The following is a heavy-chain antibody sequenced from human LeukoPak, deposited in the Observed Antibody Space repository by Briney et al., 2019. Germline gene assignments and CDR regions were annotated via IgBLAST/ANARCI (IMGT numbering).Heavy chain of an antibody. Sequence: GGSLRLSCAASGFTVSSNYMSWVRQAPGKGLEWVSVIYSGGSTYYADSVKGRFTISRDNSKNTLYLQMNSLRAEDTAVYYCARSCGGDCPYGYWGQGPWSPSPQ. CDR2: IYSGGST. D-gene: IGHD2-21*02. J-gene: IGHJ4*02. CDR1: GFTVSSNY. CDR3: ARSCGGDCPYGY. V-gene: IGHV3-53*01.